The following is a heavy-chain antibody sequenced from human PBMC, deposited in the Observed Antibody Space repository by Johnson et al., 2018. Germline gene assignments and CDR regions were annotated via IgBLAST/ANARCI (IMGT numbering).Heavy chain of an antibody. Sequence: QVQLVESGGGLVKPGGYLRLSCAASGFTFSDYFMSWIRQAPGKGLEWVSSISSSGSTIYYADSVKGRFTISRDNAKNSLYLQMNSLRAEDTAVYYWARQGGRGYSYGYDAFDIWGQGTMVTVSS. CDR3: ARQGGRGYSYGYDAFDI. CDR1: GFTFSDYF. D-gene: IGHD5-18*01. CDR2: ISSSGSTI. J-gene: IGHJ3*02. V-gene: IGHV3-11*01.